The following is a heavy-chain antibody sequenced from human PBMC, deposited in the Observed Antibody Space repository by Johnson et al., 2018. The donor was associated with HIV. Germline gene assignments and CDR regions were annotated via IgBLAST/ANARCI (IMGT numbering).Heavy chain of an antibody. Sequence: QVQLVESGGGLVKPGGSLRLSCSASGFTFSDYYITWIRQAPGKGLEWISYISRSGSTIYYADSVKGRFTRSRDNSQNSLYLQMSSLRGEDMAAYYCARERWSSYFGAFDIWGQVTMVTVSS. CDR2: ISRSGSTI. CDR1: GFTFSDYY. J-gene: IGHJ3*02. V-gene: IGHV3-11*04. D-gene: IGHD3-3*01. CDR3: ARERWSSYFGAFDI.